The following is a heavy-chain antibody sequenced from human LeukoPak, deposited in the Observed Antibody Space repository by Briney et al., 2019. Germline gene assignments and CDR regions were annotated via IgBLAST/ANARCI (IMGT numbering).Heavy chain of an antibody. V-gene: IGHV4-30-4*01. CDR2: IYYSGST. D-gene: IGHD6-13*01. Sequence: SETLSLTCTVSGVSISSGDYYWSWIRQPPGKGLEWIGYIYYSGSTYYNPSLKSRVTISVDTSKNQFSLKLSSVTAADTAVYYCARGEKQLVLIYWGQGTLVTVSS. CDR1: GVSISSGDYY. CDR3: ARGEKQLVLIY. J-gene: IGHJ4*02.